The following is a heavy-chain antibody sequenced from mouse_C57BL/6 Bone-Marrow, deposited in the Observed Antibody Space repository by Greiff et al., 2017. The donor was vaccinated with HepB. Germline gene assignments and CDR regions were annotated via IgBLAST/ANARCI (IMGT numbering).Heavy chain of an antibody. J-gene: IGHJ4*01. V-gene: IGHV1-18*01. CDR3: AIENYGSSFYAMDY. D-gene: IGHD1-1*01. Sequence: VQLQQSGPELVKPGASVKIPCKASGYTFTDYNMDWVKQSHGKSLEWIGDINPNNGGTIYNQKFKGKATLTVDKSSSTAYMELRSLTSEDTAVYSCAIENYGSSFYAMDYWGQGTSVTVSS. CDR1: GYTFTDYN. CDR2: INPNNGGT.